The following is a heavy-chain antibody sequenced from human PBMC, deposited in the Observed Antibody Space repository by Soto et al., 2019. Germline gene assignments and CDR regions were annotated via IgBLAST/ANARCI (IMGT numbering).Heavy chain of an antibody. CDR3: ARVSSYYVSGLSDYYYYDMDV. Sequence: SETLSLTCAVYGGSFSGYYWTWIRQPPGTGLEWIGEINHSGSTNYNPSLKSRVTISVDTSKNQFSLKLTSVTAADTAVYYCARVSSYYVSGLSDYYYYDMDVWGQGTMVTVSS. CDR1: GGSFSGYY. D-gene: IGHD3-16*01. J-gene: IGHJ6*02. V-gene: IGHV4-34*01. CDR2: INHSGST.